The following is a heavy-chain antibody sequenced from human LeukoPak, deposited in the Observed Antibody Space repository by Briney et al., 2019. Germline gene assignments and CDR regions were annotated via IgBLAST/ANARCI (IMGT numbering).Heavy chain of an antibody. J-gene: IGHJ4*02. D-gene: IGHD6-6*01. CDR3: ARAPTTTIAARPPDY. Sequence: GASVKVSCKASGYTFTSYGISWVRQAPGQGLEWMGWISAYNGNTNYAQKPQGRVTMTTDTSTSTAYMELRSLRSDDTAVYYCARAPTTTIAARPPDYWGQGTLVTVSS. CDR2: ISAYNGNT. V-gene: IGHV1-18*01. CDR1: GYTFTSYG.